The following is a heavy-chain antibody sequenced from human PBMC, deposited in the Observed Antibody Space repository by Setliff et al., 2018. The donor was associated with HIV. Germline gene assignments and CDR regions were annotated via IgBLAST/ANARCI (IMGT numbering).Heavy chain of an antibody. CDR1: GFTFSNYS. D-gene: IGHD2-2*01. Sequence: GSLRLSCAASGFTFSNYSMNWVRQTPGKGLEWVSSISASATYIHYADSVRGRFTISRDNAKKSLYLQMNSLRAEDTAVYYCARGEPTILVVPAAFFDYWGQGTLVTVSS. CDR3: ARGEPTILVVPAAFFDY. CDR2: ISASATYI. J-gene: IGHJ4*02. V-gene: IGHV3-21*01.